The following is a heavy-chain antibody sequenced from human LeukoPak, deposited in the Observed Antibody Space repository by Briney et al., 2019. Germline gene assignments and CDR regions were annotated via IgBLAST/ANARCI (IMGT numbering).Heavy chain of an antibody. J-gene: IGHJ4*02. CDR3: AMLRYSGGWWDY. CDR2: IRYDGSNK. D-gene: IGHD2-15*01. Sequence: GGSLRLSCAASGFTFSSYGMHWVRQAPGKGLEWVAFIRYDGSNKYYTDSVKGRFTISRDNSQNTVYLQMNNLRVEDTAVYYCAMLRYSGGWWDYWGQGTLVTVSS. CDR1: GFTFSSYG. V-gene: IGHV3-30*02.